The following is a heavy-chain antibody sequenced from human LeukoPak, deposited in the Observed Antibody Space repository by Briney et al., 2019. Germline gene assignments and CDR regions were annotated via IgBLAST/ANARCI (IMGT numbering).Heavy chain of an antibody. CDR2: FDPEDGET. J-gene: IGHJ5*02. CDR1: GYTLTELS. Sequence: ASVKVSCKVSGYTLTELSMHWVRQAPGKGLEWMGGFDPEDGETIYAQKFQGRVTMTEDTSTDTAYMELSSLRSEDTAVYYCARAVSKYDFWSGYSNWFDPWGQGTLVTVSS. CDR3: ARAVSKYDFWSGYSNWFDP. D-gene: IGHD3-3*01. V-gene: IGHV1-24*01.